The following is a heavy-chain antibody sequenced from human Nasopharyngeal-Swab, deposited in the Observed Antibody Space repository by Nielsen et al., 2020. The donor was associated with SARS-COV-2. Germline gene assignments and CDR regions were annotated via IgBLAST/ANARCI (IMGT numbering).Heavy chain of an antibody. V-gene: IGHV3-30-3*01. Sequence: SLKISCAASGFTFSRYTMHWVRQAPGKGLEWVAVISYDGSNKYYADSVKGRFTISRDISKNTLYLQMNSLRAEDTAVFYCACTPLDSSGYYYAFHYWGRGTLVTVSS. CDR3: ACTPLDSSGYYYAFHY. CDR1: GFTFSRYT. J-gene: IGHJ4*02. CDR2: ISYDGSNK. D-gene: IGHD3-22*01.